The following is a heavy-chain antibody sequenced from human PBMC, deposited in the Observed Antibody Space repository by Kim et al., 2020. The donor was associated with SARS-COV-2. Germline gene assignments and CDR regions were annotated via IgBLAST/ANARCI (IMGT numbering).Heavy chain of an antibody. V-gene: IGHV4-39*01. Sequence: NPTLTGRVTISVDTSKNQCSLKLSSVTAADTAVYYCARRSVQLWPFDYWGQGTLVTVSS. D-gene: IGHD5-18*01. J-gene: IGHJ4*02. CDR3: ARRSVQLWPFDY.